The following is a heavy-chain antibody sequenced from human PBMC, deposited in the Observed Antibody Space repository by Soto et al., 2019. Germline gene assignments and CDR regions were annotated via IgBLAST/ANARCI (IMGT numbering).Heavy chain of an antibody. CDR3: ARGSKVVVAAKKGSWFDP. CDR1: GGSISSYY. CDR2: IYYSGST. J-gene: IGHJ5*02. D-gene: IGHD2-15*01. Sequence: SETLSLTCTVSGGSISSYYWSWIRQPPGKGLEWIGYIYYSGSTNYNPSLKSRVTISVDTSKNQFSLKLSSVTAADTAVYYCARGSKVVVAAKKGSWFDPWGQGTLVTVSS. V-gene: IGHV4-59*01.